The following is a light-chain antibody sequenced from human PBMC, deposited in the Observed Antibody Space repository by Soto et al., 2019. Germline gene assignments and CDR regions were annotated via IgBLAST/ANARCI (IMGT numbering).Light chain of an antibody. CDR3: QQYSRYWT. V-gene: IGKV1-5*03. J-gene: IGKJ1*01. Sequence: DIQMTQSPSTLSASVGDRLTITCRASQSISSWLAWYQQKPGKAPKLLIYKASNLESGVPSRFSGSGSETEFTLTVSSLQPDDFATYYCQQYSRYWTFGQGTKVEIK. CDR1: QSISSW. CDR2: KAS.